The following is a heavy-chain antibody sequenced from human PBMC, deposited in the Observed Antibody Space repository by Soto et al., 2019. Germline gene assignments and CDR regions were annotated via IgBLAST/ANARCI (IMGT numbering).Heavy chain of an antibody. CDR3: ARVQALPTKRDGYNSHYYGMDV. J-gene: IGHJ6*02. V-gene: IGHV3-7*01. Sequence: GGSLRLSCAASGFTFSSYWMSWVRQAPGKGLEWVANIKQDGSEKYYVDSVKGRFSISRDNAKNSLYLQMNSLRAEDTAVYYCARVQALPTKRDGYNSHYYGMDVWGQGTTVTVSS. D-gene: IGHD5-12*01. CDR2: IKQDGSEK. CDR1: GFTFSSYW.